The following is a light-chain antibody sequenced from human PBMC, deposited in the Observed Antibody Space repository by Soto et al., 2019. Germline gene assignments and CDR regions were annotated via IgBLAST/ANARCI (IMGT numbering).Light chain of an antibody. CDR1: SSDVGAYDH. V-gene: IGLV2-14*01. CDR2: EVT. CDR3: SSYTTSLIDV. Sequence: QSALTQPASVSGSPGQSITISCTGTSSDVGAYDHVSWYQQHPGKAPKLLIYEVTHRPSGVSNRFSGSKSGNTASLTISGLQAEDEADYYCSSYTTSLIDVFGTGTKVTVL. J-gene: IGLJ1*01.